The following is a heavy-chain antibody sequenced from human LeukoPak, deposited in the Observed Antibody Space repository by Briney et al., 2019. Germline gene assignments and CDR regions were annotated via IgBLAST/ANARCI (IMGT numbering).Heavy chain of an antibody. J-gene: IGHJ4*02. D-gene: IGHD6-19*01. CDR3: ARARKGLVLSRHELGPHTYDY. V-gene: IGHV4-61*08. Sequence: PSETLSLTCTVSGGSISSGDYYWSWIRQPPGKGLEWIGYIYYSGSTNYNPSLKSRVTISVDTSKNQFSLKLSSVTAADTAVYYCARARKGLVLSRHELGPHTYDYWGQGTLVTVSS. CDR2: IYYSGST. CDR1: GGSISSGDYY.